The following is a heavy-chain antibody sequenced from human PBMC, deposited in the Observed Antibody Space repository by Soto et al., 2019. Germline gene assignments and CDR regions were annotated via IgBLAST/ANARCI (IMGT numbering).Heavy chain of an antibody. CDR1: GFTFSSYA. CDR2: ISGSGGST. CDR3: AGGFVPHHPANYDFWSGYFSTTMEYNWFDP. J-gene: IGHJ5*02. V-gene: IGHV3-23*01. Sequence: PGGSLRLSCAASGFTFSSYAMSWVRQAPGKGLEWVSAISGSGGSTYYADSVKGRFTISRDNSKNTLYLQMNSLRAEDTAVYYCAGGFVPHHPANYDFWSGYFSTTMEYNWFDPWGQGTLVTVSS. D-gene: IGHD3-3*01.